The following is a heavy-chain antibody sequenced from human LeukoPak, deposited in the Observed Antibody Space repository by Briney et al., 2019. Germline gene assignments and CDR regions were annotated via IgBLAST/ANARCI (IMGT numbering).Heavy chain of an antibody. Sequence: PGGSLRLSCAASGFPLSSYAMHWVRQAPGKGLEWVAVISYDGSNKYYADSAKGRFTISRDNSKNTLYLQMNSLRAEDTAVYYCARDQKIMVYAMNFDYWGQGTLVTVSS. CDR3: ARDQKIMVYAMNFDY. J-gene: IGHJ4*02. CDR2: ISYDGSNK. V-gene: IGHV3-30*04. CDR1: GFPLSSYA. D-gene: IGHD2-8*01.